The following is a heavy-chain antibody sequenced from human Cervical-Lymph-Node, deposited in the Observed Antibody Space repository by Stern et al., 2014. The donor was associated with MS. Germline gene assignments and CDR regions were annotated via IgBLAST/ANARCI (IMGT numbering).Heavy chain of an antibody. J-gene: IGHJ5*01. Sequence: VQLVESGAEVRKPGSSVKVTCKTSGGYFSSFSITWVRQAPGQGLEWMGGLIPVFGTPNYAQKCQDRVTITADAATRTAYMDLSSLRSEDTAVYYCARGTVTNCFDSWGQGTLVTVSS. CDR2: LIPVFGTP. D-gene: IGHD4-17*01. V-gene: IGHV1-69*01. CDR3: ARGTVTNCFDS. CDR1: GGYFSSFS.